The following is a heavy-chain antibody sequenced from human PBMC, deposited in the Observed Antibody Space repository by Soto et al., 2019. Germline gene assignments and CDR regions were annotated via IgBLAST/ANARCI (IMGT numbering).Heavy chain of an antibody. J-gene: IGHJ6*02. Sequence: GGSLRLSCAASGFTFSSYGMNWVRQAPGKGLEWVSYISSSSNTIYYADSVKGRFTISRDNAKNSLYLQMNSLRDEDTAVYYCAREGYSSTWYGGGMDVWGQGTTVTVSS. CDR1: GFTFSSYG. CDR3: AREGYSSTWYGGGMDV. CDR2: ISSSSNTI. V-gene: IGHV3-48*02. D-gene: IGHD6-13*01.